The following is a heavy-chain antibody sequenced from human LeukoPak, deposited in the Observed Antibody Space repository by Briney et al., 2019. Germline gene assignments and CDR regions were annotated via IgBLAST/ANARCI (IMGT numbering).Heavy chain of an antibody. Sequence: GGSLRLSCAASGFTFSSYSMNWVRQAPGKGLEWVSGISSSGTSTYNADSVKGRFTISRDNSKNTLYLQMNSLRAEDTAVYYCAKDDGGNSEWYFDLWGRGTLVTVSS. CDR1: GFTFSSYS. V-gene: IGHV3-23*01. CDR3: AKDDGGNSEWYFDL. D-gene: IGHD4-23*01. J-gene: IGHJ2*01. CDR2: ISSSGTST.